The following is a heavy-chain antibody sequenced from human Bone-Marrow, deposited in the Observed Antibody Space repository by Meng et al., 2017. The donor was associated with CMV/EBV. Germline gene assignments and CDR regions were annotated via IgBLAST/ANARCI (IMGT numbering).Heavy chain of an antibody. D-gene: IGHD2-2*03. CDR3: ARALRLDIVVVPAALNWFDP. J-gene: IGHJ5*02. Sequence: SETLSLTCTVPGGSISSSSYYWGWIRQPPGKGLEWIGSIYYSGSTYYNPSLKSRVTISVDTSKNQFSLKLSSVTAADTAVYYCARALRLDIVVVPAALNWFDPWGQGTLVTVSS. CDR1: GGSISSSSYY. V-gene: IGHV4-39*07. CDR2: IYYSGST.